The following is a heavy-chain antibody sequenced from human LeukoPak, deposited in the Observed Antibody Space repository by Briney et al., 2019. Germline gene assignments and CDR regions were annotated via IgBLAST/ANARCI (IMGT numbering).Heavy chain of an antibody. Sequence: TSETLSLTCTVSGGSISSSSYYWGWIRQPPGKGLEWIGSIYYSGSTYYNPSLKSRVTISVDTSKNQFSLKLSSVTAADTAVYYCASNIVVVPAATFYWGQGTLSPSPQ. CDR2: IYYSGST. V-gene: IGHV4-39*01. D-gene: IGHD2-2*01. J-gene: IGHJ4*02. CDR1: GGSISSSSYY. CDR3: ASNIVVVPAATFY.